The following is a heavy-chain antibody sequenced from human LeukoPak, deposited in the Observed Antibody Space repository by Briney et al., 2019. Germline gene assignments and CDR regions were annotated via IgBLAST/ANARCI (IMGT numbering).Heavy chain of an antibody. CDR2: ISNSGSTI. J-gene: IGHJ4*02. CDR3: AGGSSGWHRFDY. V-gene: IGHV3-48*03. D-gene: IGHD6-19*01. Sequence: WGSLTLSCAASGFTFSSYEMNWVRQAPGKGLEWVAYISNSGSTIYYADSVKGRFTISRDNAKNSLYLQMNSLRAEDTAVYYCAGGSSGWHRFDYWGQGTLVTVSS. CDR1: GFTFSSYE.